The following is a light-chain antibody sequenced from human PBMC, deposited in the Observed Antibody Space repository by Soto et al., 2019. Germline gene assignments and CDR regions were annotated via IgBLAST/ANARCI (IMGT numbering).Light chain of an antibody. CDR1: QSVSSN. Sequence: EIGMTQSPGTLSVSPGERATLSCRASQSVSSNLAWYQQKPGQAPRLLIYGASTRATGIPARFSGSGTGTEFTLTISSLQSEDFAVYYCQQYNNWPPWTFGQGTKVDI. V-gene: IGKV3-15*01. CDR3: QQYNNWPPWT. J-gene: IGKJ1*01. CDR2: GAS.